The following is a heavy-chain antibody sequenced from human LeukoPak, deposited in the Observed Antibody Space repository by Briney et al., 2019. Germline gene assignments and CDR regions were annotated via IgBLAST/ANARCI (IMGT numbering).Heavy chain of an antibody. CDR2: ISSSSSTI. V-gene: IGHV3-48*01. CDR1: GFTFSSYS. Sequence: GGSLRLSCAASGFTFSSYSMNWVRQAPGKGLEWVSYISSSSSTIYYADSVKGRFTISRDNAKNSLYLQMNSLRAEDTAVYYCARDPEYYYGSGRYYNSGVLDYWGQGTLVTVSS. CDR3: ARDPEYYYGSGRYYNSGVLDY. D-gene: IGHD3-10*01. J-gene: IGHJ4*02.